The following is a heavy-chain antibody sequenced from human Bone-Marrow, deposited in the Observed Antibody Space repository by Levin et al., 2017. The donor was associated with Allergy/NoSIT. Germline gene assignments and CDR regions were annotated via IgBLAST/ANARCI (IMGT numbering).Heavy chain of an antibody. CDR3: SRVLDEGSENWFDP. D-gene: IGHD2-15*01. V-gene: IGHV4-31*03. J-gene: IGHJ5*02. CDR2: IYYTETT. CDR1: GGSISSGGYY. Sequence: SCTVSGGSISSGGYYWSWIRQHPGKGLEWIGYIYYTETTYYNPSLKSRVTISVDTSKNQFSLKVSSVTAADPAVYYLSRVLDEGSENWFDPWGQGTLVTVSS.